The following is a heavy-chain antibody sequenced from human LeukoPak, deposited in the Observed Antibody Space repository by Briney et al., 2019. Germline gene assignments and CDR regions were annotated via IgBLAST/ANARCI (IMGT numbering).Heavy chain of an antibody. V-gene: IGHV4-4*07. CDR1: GGSISSYY. Sequence: SETLSLTCTVSGGSISSYYWSWIRQPAGKGLEWIGRIYTSGSTNYNPSLKSRVTMSVDTSKNQFSLKLSSVTAAGTAVYYCARDFHYYGSGSYWDWFDPWGQGTLVTVSS. CDR3: ARDFHYYGSGSYWDWFDP. D-gene: IGHD3-10*01. CDR2: IYTSGST. J-gene: IGHJ5*02.